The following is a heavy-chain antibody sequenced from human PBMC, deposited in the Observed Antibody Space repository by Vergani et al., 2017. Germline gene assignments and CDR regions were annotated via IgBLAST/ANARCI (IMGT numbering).Heavy chain of an antibody. V-gene: IGHV4-31*03. J-gene: IGHJ4*02. D-gene: IGHD2-15*01. CDR3: AREVGTKGFDD. Sequence: QVQLQESGPGLVKPSQTLSLTCTVSGDSISRGGYYWNWIRQHPGKGLEWIGYIYYSGSTNYNSSLKSRVSMSVDTSKNQFSLRLSSVTAADTAVYYCAREVGTKGFDDWSQGTLVTVCS. CDR1: GDSISRGGYY. CDR2: IYYSGST.